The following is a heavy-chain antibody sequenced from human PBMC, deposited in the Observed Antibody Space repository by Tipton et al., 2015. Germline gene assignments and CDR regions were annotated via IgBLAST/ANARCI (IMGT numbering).Heavy chain of an antibody. CDR2: FYYDGST. V-gene: IGHV4-31*03. J-gene: IGHJ4*02. Sequence: TLSLTCTVSGGSIRTYYWSWIRQHPGKGLEWIGYFYYDGSTYYTPSLKSRVTISVDTSTNHFSLNLSSVTAADTAVYYCARSEDYFGLGTLGYWGQGTLVTVSS. CDR3: ARSEDYFGLGTLGY. D-gene: IGHD3-10*01. CDR1: GGSIRTYY.